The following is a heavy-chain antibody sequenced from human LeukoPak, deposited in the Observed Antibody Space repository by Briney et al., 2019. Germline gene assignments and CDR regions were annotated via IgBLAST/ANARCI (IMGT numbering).Heavy chain of an antibody. D-gene: IGHD4-17*01. CDR2: IYSNGDT. CDR1: GFTVYNNF. Sequence: GGSLRLSCAVSGFTVYNNFMHWVRQVPGKGLQWVSLIYSNGDTRYAGSVKGRFTISRDKSTNTLYLQMNGLRAEDTALYYCARESALDHGDSHAGACLDCWGQGTLVTVSS. CDR3: ARESALDHGDSHAGACLDC. J-gene: IGHJ4*02. V-gene: IGHV3-53*01.